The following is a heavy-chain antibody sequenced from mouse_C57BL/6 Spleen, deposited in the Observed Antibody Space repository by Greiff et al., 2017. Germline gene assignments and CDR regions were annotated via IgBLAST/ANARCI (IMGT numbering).Heavy chain of an antibody. CDR2: IDPSDSYT. D-gene: IGHD1-1*01. CDR1: GYTFTSYW. J-gene: IGHJ3*01. CDR3: ATYGSRAY. V-gene: IGHV1-69*01. Sequence: QVQLQQPGAELVMPGASVKLSCKASGYTFTSYWMHWVKQRPGQGLEWIGEIDPSDSYTNYNQKFKGKSTLTVDKSSSTAYMQLSSLTSEDSAVYYCATYGSRAYWGQGTLVTVSA.